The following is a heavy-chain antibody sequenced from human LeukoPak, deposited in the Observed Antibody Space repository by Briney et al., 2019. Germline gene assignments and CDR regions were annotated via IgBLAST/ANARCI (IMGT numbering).Heavy chain of an antibody. CDR1: GFTSTIQC. Sequence: GGSLRLSSAASGFTSTIQCMSWGCPALGRCRVWIAKREQQGSETYYGDSVKGRFTIPRDNAKNSLYLQMNSLRAENTAVHYCASWIYWGHEALGTVSP. CDR3: ASWIY. V-gene: IGHV3-7*01. J-gene: IGHJ4*01. D-gene: IGHD2-2*03. CDR2: REQQGSET.